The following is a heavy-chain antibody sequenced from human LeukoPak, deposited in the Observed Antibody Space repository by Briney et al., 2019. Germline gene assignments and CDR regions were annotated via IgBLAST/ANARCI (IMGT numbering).Heavy chain of an antibody. J-gene: IGHJ4*02. CDR2: ISGDGGST. CDR1: GFTFDDYA. Sequence: GGSLRLSCAASGFTFDDYAMHWVRQAPGKGLEWVSLISGDGGSTYYADSVKGRFTISRDNSKNSLYPQMSSLRAEDTALYYCAKDRDGYNSLYYFDYWGQGTLVTVSS. CDR3: AKDRDGYNSLYYFDY. D-gene: IGHD5-24*01. V-gene: IGHV3-43*02.